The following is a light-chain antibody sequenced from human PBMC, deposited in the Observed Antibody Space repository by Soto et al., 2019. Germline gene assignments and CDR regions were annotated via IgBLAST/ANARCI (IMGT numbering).Light chain of an antibody. CDR3: QQYDEWPLT. CDR1: QNIDSH. CDR2: GAS. J-gene: IGKJ1*01. V-gene: IGKV3-15*01. Sequence: ILMTQSPATLSVSPGERATLSCRASQNIDSHLAWYQQKPGQAPRVVIFGASTRATGIAARFSGRGSGTDFPLTITSLQSEDFAVYYCQQYDEWPLTFGQGTKVEI.